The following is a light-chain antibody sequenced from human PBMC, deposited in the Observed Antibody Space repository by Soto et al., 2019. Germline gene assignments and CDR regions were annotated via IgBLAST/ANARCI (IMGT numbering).Light chain of an antibody. Sequence: SYELTQPPSVSVSPGQTASITCSGDKLGDKYACWYQQKPGQSPVLVIYQNNKRPSGIPERFSGSNFGNTATLTISGTQATDEADYYCQAWDSSNVVFGGGTKVTVL. V-gene: IGLV3-1*01. J-gene: IGLJ2*01. CDR3: QAWDSSNVV. CDR2: QNN. CDR1: KLGDKY.